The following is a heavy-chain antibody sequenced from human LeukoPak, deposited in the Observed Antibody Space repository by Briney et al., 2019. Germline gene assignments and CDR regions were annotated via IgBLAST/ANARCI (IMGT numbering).Heavy chain of an antibody. CDR2: MNPNSGNT. J-gene: IGHJ3*02. Sequence: ASVKVSCKASGYTFTSYDINWVRQATGQGLEWMGWMNPNSGNTGYVQKFQGRVTMTRNTSISTAYMELSSLRSEDTAVYYCASRRGQDAFDIWGQGTMVTVSS. V-gene: IGHV1-8*01. D-gene: IGHD2-15*01. CDR1: GYTFTSYD. CDR3: ASRRGQDAFDI.